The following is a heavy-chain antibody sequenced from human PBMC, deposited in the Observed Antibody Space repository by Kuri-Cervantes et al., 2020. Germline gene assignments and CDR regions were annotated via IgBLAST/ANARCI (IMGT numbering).Heavy chain of an antibody. CDR3: ARGGGSVDY. CDR2: IWDDGSDK. J-gene: IGHJ4*02. V-gene: IGHV3-33*01. CDR1: GFTFSRYG. D-gene: IGHD3-16*01. Sequence: GESLKISCEGSGFTFSRYGMHWVRQAPGKGLESVALIWDDGSDKYYGDSVKGRFTISRDSAKNSLYLQMNSLRAEDTALYHCARGGGSVDYWGQGTLITVSS.